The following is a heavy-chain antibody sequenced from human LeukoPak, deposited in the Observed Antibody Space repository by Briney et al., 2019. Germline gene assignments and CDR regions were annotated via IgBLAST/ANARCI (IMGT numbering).Heavy chain of an antibody. CDR2: FYHCWST. Sequence: PSETLSLTCTVSGYSISTGYYWDWIRQPPGKGLEWIGTFYHCWSTYYNPSLKIRVTRSGNTFKNQFSLKLRSVTAADTAVYYCARDRVGQQLVGRKNNYYYMDVWGKATTVTISS. J-gene: IGHJ6*03. CDR3: ARDRVGQQLVGRKNNYYYMDV. V-gene: IGHV4-38-2*02. CDR1: GYSISTGYY. D-gene: IGHD6-13*01.